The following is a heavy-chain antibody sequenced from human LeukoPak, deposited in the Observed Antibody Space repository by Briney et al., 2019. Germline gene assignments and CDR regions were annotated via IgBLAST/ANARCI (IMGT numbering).Heavy chain of an antibody. CDR3: ARGYDSSAYYPFNY. V-gene: IGHV4-59*11. Sequence: SETLSLTCVVSGGSLSTHHWSWIRQSPGRGLEWIGYISDSGSTNCNPSLKSRVTISVDTSKNQFSLMLSSVTAADTAVYYCARGYDSSAYYPFNYWGQGTLVTVSS. J-gene: IGHJ4*02. CDR1: GGSLSTHH. D-gene: IGHD3-22*01. CDR2: ISDSGST.